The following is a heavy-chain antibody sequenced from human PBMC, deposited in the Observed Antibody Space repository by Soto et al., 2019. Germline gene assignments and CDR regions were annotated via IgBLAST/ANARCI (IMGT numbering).Heavy chain of an antibody. V-gene: IGHV3-23*01. D-gene: IGHD2-8*01. CDR2: ISVNSGKT. Sequence: GGSLRPSCTASGFAFSIYAMSLVRQAPGKEREWVSAISVNSGKTNYAESVKGRFSISRDNSKNTVHLHLDSLRAEDTAVYFCSKLGFVLMEIYYFDQWGHGTLVTVSS. CDR1: GFAFSIYA. CDR3: SKLGFVLMEIYYFDQ. J-gene: IGHJ4*01.